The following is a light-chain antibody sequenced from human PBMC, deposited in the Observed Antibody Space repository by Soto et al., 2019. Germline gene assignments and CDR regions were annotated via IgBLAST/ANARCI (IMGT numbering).Light chain of an antibody. V-gene: IGKV1-39*01. CDR1: QSISSY. CDR2: AAS. Sequence: DIQMTQSPSSLSASVGDRVTITCRASQSISSYLNWYQQKPGKATKLLIYAASSLQSGVPSRFSGSGSGTDFTLTISSLQPEDFANYYYQQSYSTPITFGQGTRLEIK. J-gene: IGKJ5*01. CDR3: QQSYSTPIT.